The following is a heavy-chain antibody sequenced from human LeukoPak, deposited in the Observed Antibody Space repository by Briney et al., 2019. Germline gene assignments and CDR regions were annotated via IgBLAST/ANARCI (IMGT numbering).Heavy chain of an antibody. CDR1: GGSISNYY. CDR3: ARQKGVAGREAVDY. J-gene: IGHJ4*02. D-gene: IGHD6-19*01. Sequence: SETLSLTCTVSGGSISNYYRSWIRQPPGKGLEWIGYIYYNGSTIYNPSLESRLTISVDTSKNQFSLKLSSVTAADTAVYYCARQKGVAGREAVDYWGQGTLVTVSS. V-gene: IGHV4-59*08. CDR2: IYYNGST.